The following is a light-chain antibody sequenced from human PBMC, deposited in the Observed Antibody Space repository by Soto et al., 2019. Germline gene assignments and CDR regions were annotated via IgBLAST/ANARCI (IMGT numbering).Light chain of an antibody. CDR2: KAS. J-gene: IGKJ1*01. V-gene: IGKV1-5*03. Sequence: DIQMTQSPSTLSASVGDRVTITCRASQSISSWLAWYQQKPGKAPKLLIYKASSLESGVTSRFSGSGSGTEFTLTISSLQPDDFATYYCQQYNSHPWTFGQGTKVDIK. CDR3: QQYNSHPWT. CDR1: QSISSW.